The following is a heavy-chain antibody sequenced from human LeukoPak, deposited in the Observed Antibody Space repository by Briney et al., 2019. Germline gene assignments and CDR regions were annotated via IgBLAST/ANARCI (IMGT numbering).Heavy chain of an antibody. CDR2: ISYDGSNK. CDR3: ARPNDYSNYYFDY. D-gene: IGHD4-11*01. Sequence: GGSLRLSCAASGFTFSSYAMHWVRQAPGKGLEWVAVISYDGSNKYYADSVKGRFTISRDNSKNTLYLQTNSLRAEDTAVYYCARPNDYSNYYFDYWGQGTLVTVSS. V-gene: IGHV3-30-3*01. CDR1: GFTFSSYA. J-gene: IGHJ4*02.